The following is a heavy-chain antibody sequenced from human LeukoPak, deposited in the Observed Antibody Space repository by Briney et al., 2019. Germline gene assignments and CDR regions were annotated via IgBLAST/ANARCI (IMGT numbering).Heavy chain of an antibody. V-gene: IGHV3-15*04. J-gene: IGHJ4*02. CDR3: TTELWFGDLLLGY. CDR2: SESRTDGGAA. D-gene: IGHD3-10*01. CDR1: GFTFSSYG. Sequence: GGSLRLSCAASGFTFSSYGMHWVRQAPGKGLEWIGRSESRTDGGAAVLAAPVKGRFTISRDDSKNMLYLQMNRLKTDDTAVYYCTTELWFGDLLLGYWGQGALVTVSS.